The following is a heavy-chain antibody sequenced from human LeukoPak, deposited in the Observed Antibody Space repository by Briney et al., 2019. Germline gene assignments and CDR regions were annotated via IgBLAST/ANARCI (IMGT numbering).Heavy chain of an antibody. CDR1: GFTFSYYG. Sequence: PGGSLRLSCAASGFTFSYYGMHWVRQAPGNGLEWVAYIRYHGSDDYYADSVKGRFTISRDNSKNTLHLQMDSLRPEDTATYYCAKDLVTGSVSSSSYDYWGQGTLVTVSS. CDR2: IRYHGSDD. D-gene: IGHD6-6*01. J-gene: IGHJ4*02. V-gene: IGHV3-30*02. CDR3: AKDLVTGSVSSSSYDY.